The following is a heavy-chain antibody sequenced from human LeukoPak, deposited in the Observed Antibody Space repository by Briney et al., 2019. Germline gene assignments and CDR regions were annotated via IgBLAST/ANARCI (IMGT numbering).Heavy chain of an antibody. CDR3: TKETVAAPPIDY. D-gene: IGHD6-19*01. CDR2: ISGSAYST. CDR1: GFTFRFYA. Sequence: GGSLRLSCAASGFTFRFYAMSWVRQAPGKGLEWVSAISGSAYSTYYADSVKGRFTISRDNSKNTLYLQMNNLRAEDTAVYYCTKETVAAPPIDYWGQGTLVTVSS. V-gene: IGHV3-23*01. J-gene: IGHJ4*02.